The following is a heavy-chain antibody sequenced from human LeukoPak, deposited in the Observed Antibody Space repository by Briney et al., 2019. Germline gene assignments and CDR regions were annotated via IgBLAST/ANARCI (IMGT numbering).Heavy chain of an antibody. J-gene: IGHJ4*02. V-gene: IGHV3-48*01. CDR2: ISSSRSTI. Sequence: GGSLRLSCAASGFTFSSYSMNWVRQAPGKGLEWVSYISSSRSTIYYADSVKGRFTISRDNAKNSLYLQMNSLRAEDTAVYYCARGRGIANYWGQGTLVTVSS. CDR1: GFTFSSYS. D-gene: IGHD1-14*01. CDR3: ARGRGIANY.